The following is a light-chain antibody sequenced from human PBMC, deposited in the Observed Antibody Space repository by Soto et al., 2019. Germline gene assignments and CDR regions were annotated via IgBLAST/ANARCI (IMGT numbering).Light chain of an antibody. V-gene: IGKV3-11*01. CDR2: DAS. Sequence: EIVLTQSPATLSLSPGDRATLSCRASQSVSSYLAWYQQKPGQAPRLLIYDASNRVTGIPARFSGSGSGTDFTLTISSLEPEDLAVYYCQQRSNWPPITVGQGTRLEIK. CDR3: QQRSNWPPIT. J-gene: IGKJ5*01. CDR1: QSVSSY.